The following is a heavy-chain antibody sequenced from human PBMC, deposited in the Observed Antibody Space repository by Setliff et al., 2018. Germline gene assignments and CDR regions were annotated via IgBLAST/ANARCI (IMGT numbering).Heavy chain of an antibody. D-gene: IGHD1-26*01. Sequence: PGGSLRLSCAASGFTFSSYGMHWVRQAPGKGLEWVAFIRYDGSNKYYADSVKGRFTISRDNSKNTLYLQMNSLRAEDTAVYYCAKGLSGSYPPFDYWGQGTLVTVSS. J-gene: IGHJ4*02. V-gene: IGHV3-30*02. CDR1: GFTFSSYG. CDR2: IRYDGSNK. CDR3: AKGLSGSYPPFDY.